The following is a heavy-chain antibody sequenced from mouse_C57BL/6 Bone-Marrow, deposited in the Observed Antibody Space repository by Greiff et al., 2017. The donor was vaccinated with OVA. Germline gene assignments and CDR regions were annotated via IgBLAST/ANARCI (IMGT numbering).Heavy chain of an antibody. D-gene: IGHD4-1*01. CDR1: GYTFTSYW. Sequence: VQLHQPGAELVKPGASVKVSCKASGYTFTSYWMHWVKQRPGQGLEWIGRIHPSDSDTNYNQKFKGKATLTVDKSSSTAYMQLSSLTSEDSAVYYCAITHLGQNYAMDYWGQGTSVTVSS. CDR3: AITHLGQNYAMDY. V-gene: IGHV1-74*01. J-gene: IGHJ4*01. CDR2: IHPSDSDT.